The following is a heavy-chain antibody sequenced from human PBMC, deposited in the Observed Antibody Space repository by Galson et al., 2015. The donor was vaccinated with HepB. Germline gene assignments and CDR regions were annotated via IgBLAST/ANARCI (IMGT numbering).Heavy chain of an antibody. CDR3: VKGWSNGWYYLDD. V-gene: IGHV3-30*03. D-gene: IGHD6-19*01. CDR2: ISYDGSNK. Sequence: SLRLSCAASGFTFSSYGMHWVRQAPGKGLEWVAVISYDGSNKYYADSVKGRFTISRDNSKNTLYLQMSSLRPEDTAVYYCVKGWSNGWYYLDDWGQGTLVTVSS. CDR1: GFTFSSYG. J-gene: IGHJ4*02.